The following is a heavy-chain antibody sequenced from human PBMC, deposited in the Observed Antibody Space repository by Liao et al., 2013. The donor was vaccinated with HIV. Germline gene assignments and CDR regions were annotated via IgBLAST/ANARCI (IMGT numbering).Heavy chain of an antibody. V-gene: IGHV4-4*07. J-gene: IGHJ3*01. CDR1: GGSISAYY. Sequence: QVQLQESGPGLVKPSETLSLTCSVSGGSISAYYWNWIRQPAGKGLEWIGRIYTSGSTNYNPSLKSRITMSIDTSKNQFSLRLRSVTAADTAVYYCARDPRSAFDVWGQGTMVTVSS. CDR2: IYTSGST. CDR3: ARDPRSAFDV.